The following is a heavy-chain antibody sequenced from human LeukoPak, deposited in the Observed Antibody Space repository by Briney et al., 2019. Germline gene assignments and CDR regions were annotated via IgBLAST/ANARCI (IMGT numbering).Heavy chain of an antibody. J-gene: IGHJ4*02. CDR3: ARGSSIVGATTWG. CDR1: GGSFSGYY. V-gene: IGHV4-34*01. Sequence: PSETLSLTCAVYGGSFSGYYWSWIRQPPGKGLEWIGEINHSGSTNYNPSLKSRVTISVDTSKNQFSLKLSSVTAADTAVYYCARGSSIVGATTWGGGQGTLVTVSS. D-gene: IGHD1-26*01. CDR2: INHSGST.